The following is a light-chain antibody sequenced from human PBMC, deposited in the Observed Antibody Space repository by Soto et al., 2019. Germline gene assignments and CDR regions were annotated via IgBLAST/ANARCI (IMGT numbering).Light chain of an antibody. J-gene: IGKJ5*01. CDR1: LNVNSY. Sequence: EIVLTQSPGTLSLSPGERATLSCRASLNVNSYLAWYQQKPGQAPRLVIYDASNRATGIPARFSGSGSGTDFTLTISSLEPEDFAVYYCQQRSNWPPITFGQGTRLEIK. CDR3: QQRSNWPPIT. CDR2: DAS. V-gene: IGKV3-11*01.